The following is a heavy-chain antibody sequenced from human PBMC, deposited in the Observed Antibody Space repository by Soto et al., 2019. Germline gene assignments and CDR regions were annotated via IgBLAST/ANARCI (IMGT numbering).Heavy chain of an antibody. D-gene: IGHD4-17*01. CDR2: IYPGDSDT. CDR1: GYSFTSYW. CDR3: ASYTGAHPSYGDYVSAFDI. V-gene: IGHV5-51*01. J-gene: IGHJ3*02. Sequence: GESLKISCKGSGYSFTSYWIGWVRQMPGKGLEWMGIIYPGDSDTRYSPSFQGQVTISADKSISTAYLQWSSLKASDTAMYYCASYTGAHPSYGDYVSAFDIWGQGTMVTVSS.